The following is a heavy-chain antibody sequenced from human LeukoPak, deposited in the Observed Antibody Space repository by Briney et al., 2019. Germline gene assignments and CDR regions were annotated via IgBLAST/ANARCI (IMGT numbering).Heavy chain of an antibody. CDR1: GGSFSGYY. V-gene: IGHV4-34*01. CDR3: ARGHILTGFDY. CDR2: INHSGST. D-gene: IGHD3-9*01. J-gene: IGHJ4*02. Sequence: SETLSLTCAVYGGSFSGYYWSWIRQPPGKGLEWIGEINHSGSTNYNPSLKSRVTISVDTSKNQFSLKLSSVTAADTAVYYCARGHILTGFDYWGQGTLVTVSS.